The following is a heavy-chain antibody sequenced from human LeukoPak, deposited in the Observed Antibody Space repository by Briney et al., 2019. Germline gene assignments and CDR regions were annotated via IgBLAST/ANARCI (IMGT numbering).Heavy chain of an antibody. D-gene: IGHD3-22*01. Sequence: PSETLSLTCAVSGASISSYYWSWIRQPPGKGLEWIAYIYSSGITSYNPSLKSRVTISVDTSKTQFSLKLTSVTAADTAVYYCARGTMIVVVGNWFDPWGQGTLVTVSS. CDR2: IYSSGIT. CDR3: ARGTMIVVVGNWFDP. CDR1: GASISSYY. J-gene: IGHJ5*02. V-gene: IGHV4-59*01.